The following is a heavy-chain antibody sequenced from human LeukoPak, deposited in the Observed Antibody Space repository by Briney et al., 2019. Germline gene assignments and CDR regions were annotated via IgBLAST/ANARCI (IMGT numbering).Heavy chain of an antibody. CDR1: GYTFTSYD. CDR3: ARGPAARRLNWFDP. Sequence: ASVKASCKASGYTFTSYDINWVRQATGQGLEWMGWMNPNSGNTGYAQKFQGRVTITRNTSISTAYMELSSLRSEDTAVYYCARGPAARRLNWFDPWGQGTLVTVSS. J-gene: IGHJ5*02. D-gene: IGHD6-6*01. V-gene: IGHV1-8*03. CDR2: MNPNSGNT.